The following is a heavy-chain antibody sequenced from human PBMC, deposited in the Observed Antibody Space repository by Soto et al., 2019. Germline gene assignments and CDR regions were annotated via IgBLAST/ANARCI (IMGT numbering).Heavy chain of an antibody. CDR1: GFTFSNAW. J-gene: IGHJ6*02. D-gene: IGHD5-12*01. CDR2: IKSKTDGGTT. CDR3: TTAGYSGYDYRFHYYGMDV. V-gene: IGHV3-15*07. Sequence: GGSLRLSCAASGFTFSNAWMNWVRQAPGKGLEWVGRIKSKTDGGTTDYAAPVKGRVTISRDDSKNTLYLQMNSLKTEDTAVYYCTTAGYSGYDYRFHYYGMDVWGQGTTVTVSS.